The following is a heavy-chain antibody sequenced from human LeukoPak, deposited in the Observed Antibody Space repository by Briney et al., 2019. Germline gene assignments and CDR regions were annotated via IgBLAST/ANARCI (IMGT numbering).Heavy chain of an antibody. CDR3: ARIYTIFRYFDL. Sequence: ASVKVSCKASGYTFTSYYMHWVRQAPGQGLEWMGWISAYNGNTNYAQKLQGRVTMTTDTSTSTAYMELRSLRSDDTAVYYCARIYTIFRYFDLWGRGTLVTVSS. D-gene: IGHD3-3*01. J-gene: IGHJ2*01. CDR2: ISAYNGNT. V-gene: IGHV1-18*04. CDR1: GYTFTSYY.